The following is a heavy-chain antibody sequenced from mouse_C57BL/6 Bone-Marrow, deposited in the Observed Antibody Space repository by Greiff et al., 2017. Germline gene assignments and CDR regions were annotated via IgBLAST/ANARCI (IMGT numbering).Heavy chain of an antibody. CDR3: LCKGHYYPGWFAY. J-gene: IGHJ3*01. Sequence: SGAELVRPGASVTLSCKASGYTFTDYEMHWVKQTPVHGLEWIGAIDPETGGTAYNQKFKGKAILTADKSSSTAYMELRSLTSEDSAVYYCLCKGHYYPGWFAYWGQGTLVTVSA. D-gene: IGHD1-1*01. V-gene: IGHV1-15*01. CDR2: IDPETGGT. CDR1: GYTFTDYE.